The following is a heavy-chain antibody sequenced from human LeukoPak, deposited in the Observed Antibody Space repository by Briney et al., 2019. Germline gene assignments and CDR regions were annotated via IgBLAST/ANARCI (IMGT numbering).Heavy chain of an antibody. CDR1: GFTFSSYS. Sequence: GGSLRLSCAASGFTFSSYSMNWVRQAPGKGLEWVSSISSSSSYIYYADSVKGRFTISRDNAKNSLYLQMNSLRAEDTAVYYCARDPYGDYSYYYYYYMDVWGKGTTVTISS. CDR3: ARDPYGDYSYYYYYYMDV. V-gene: IGHV3-21*01. D-gene: IGHD4-17*01. J-gene: IGHJ6*03. CDR2: ISSSSSYI.